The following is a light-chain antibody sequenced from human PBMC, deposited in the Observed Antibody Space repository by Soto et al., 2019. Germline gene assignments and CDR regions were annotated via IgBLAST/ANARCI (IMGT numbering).Light chain of an antibody. V-gene: IGKV1-5*03. J-gene: IGKJ3*01. CDR1: QSINSW. CDR2: KTS. CDR3: QQYNSYSIFT. Sequence: DIQMTQSPSTLSASVGDRVIITCRTSQSINSWLAWYQQKPGKAPKLLIYKTSSLESGVPSRFSGSGSGTEFTLTITSLQPDDFATYYCQQYNSYSIFTFGPGTKVDFK.